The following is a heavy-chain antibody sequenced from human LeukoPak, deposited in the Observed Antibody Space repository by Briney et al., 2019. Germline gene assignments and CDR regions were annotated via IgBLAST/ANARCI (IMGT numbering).Heavy chain of an antibody. CDR1: GFTFSNYW. Sequence: GGSLRLSCAASGFTFSNYWMGWVRQTPGKGLEWVANIKQDGSEKRYVDPVKGRFTISRDNAKNSLYLQMNSLRAEDTAVYYCARAPATNEWRCMDYWGQGALVTVSS. CDR2: IKQDGSEK. J-gene: IGHJ4*02. CDR3: ARAPATNEWRCMDY. V-gene: IGHV3-7*01. D-gene: IGHD2-8*02.